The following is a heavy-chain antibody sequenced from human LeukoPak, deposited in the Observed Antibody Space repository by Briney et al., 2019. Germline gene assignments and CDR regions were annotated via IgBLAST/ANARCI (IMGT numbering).Heavy chain of an antibody. J-gene: IGHJ4*02. CDR1: GGSISSGAYY. Sequence: SETLSLTCTVSGGSISSGAYYWSSIRQHPGKGLEWIGYIYYSGSTYYNPSLKSRVTISVDTSKNQFSLRLSSVTAADTAVYYCVSGNGYDFRYFDYWGQGTLVTVSS. V-gene: IGHV4-31*03. D-gene: IGHD5-12*01. CDR2: IYYSGST. CDR3: VSGNGYDFRYFDY.